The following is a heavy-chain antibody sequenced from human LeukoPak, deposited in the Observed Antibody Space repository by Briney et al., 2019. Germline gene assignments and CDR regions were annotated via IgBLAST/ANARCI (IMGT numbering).Heavy chain of an antibody. CDR3: AREPYYDFWSGYYVHYYYGMDV. V-gene: IGHV3-30-3*01. D-gene: IGHD3-3*01. J-gene: IGHJ6*02. CDR2: ISYDGSNK. Sequence: GGSLRLSCAASGFTFSSYAMHWVRQAPGKGVEWVAGISYDGSNKYYADSVKGRFTISRDNSKNTLYLQMNSLRAEDTAVYYCAREPYYDFWSGYYVHYYYGMDVSGQGTTVTVSS. CDR1: GFTFSSYA.